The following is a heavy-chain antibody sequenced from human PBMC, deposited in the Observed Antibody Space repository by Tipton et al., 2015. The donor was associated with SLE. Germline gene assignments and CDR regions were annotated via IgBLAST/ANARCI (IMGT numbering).Heavy chain of an antibody. J-gene: IGHJ2*01. D-gene: IGHD6-6*01. CDR2: INHSGST. V-gene: IGHV4-34*01. Sequence: LRLSCAASGFSFGDYAMSWFRQAPGKGPEWIGEINHSGSTNYNPSLKSRVTISVDTSKNQFSLKLSSVTAADTAVYYCARVYSSSSEYFDLWGRGTLVTVSS. CDR3: ARVYSSSSEYFDL. CDR1: GFSFGDYA.